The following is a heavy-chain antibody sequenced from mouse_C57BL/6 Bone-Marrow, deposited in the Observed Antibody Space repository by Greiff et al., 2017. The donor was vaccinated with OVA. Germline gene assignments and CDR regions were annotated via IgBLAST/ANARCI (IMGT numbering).Heavy chain of an antibody. CDR2: IYPGNSDT. Sequence: DVKLQESGTVLARPGASVKMSCKTSGYTFTSYWMHWVKQRPGQGLEWIGAIYPGNSDTSYNQKFKGKAKLTAVTSASTAYMELSSLTNEDSAVYYCKTAQDAYYFDYWGQGTTLTVSS. V-gene: IGHV1-5*01. J-gene: IGHJ2*01. CDR3: KTAQDAYYFDY. CDR1: GYTFTSYW. D-gene: IGHD3-2*02.